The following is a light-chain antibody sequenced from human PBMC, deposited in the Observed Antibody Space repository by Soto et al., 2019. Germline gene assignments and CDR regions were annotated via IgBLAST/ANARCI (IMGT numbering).Light chain of an antibody. CDR2: GAS. CDR3: QQYNDWRT. V-gene: IGKV3-15*01. J-gene: IGKJ1*01. Sequence: EIVMTQSPATLSVSPGERVTLSCRASQSVTSNLAWYQQKPGQAPRLLIYGASTRVTGIPARFSGSGSGTEFTITISSLQSEDFAVYYCQQYNDWRTFGQGTKVEIK. CDR1: QSVTSN.